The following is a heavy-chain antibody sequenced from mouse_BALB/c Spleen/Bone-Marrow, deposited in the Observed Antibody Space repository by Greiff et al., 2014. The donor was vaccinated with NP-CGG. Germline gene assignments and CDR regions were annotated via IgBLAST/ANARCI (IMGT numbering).Heavy chain of an antibody. J-gene: IGHJ3*01. CDR2: SRNKAKHYTT. V-gene: IGHV7-1*02. CDR1: GFTFSDFY. CDR3: ARDVGYGNYFVY. Sequence: EVMLVESGGDLVQPGDSLRLSCATSGFTFSDFYMEWVRQPPGKRLEWIAASRNKAKHYTTEYSASVKGRFIVSRDTSQSILYLQMNALRAEDTAIYYCARDVGYGNYFVYWGQGTLVTVSA. D-gene: IGHD2-10*02.